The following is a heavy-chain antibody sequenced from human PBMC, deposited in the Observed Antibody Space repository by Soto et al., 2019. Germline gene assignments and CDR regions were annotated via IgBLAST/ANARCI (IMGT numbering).Heavy chain of an antibody. CDR3: AKNETNRHWFHT. CDR2: IYYIGTT. CDR1: GGSISNGFYY. J-gene: IGHJ5*02. V-gene: IGHV4-31*03. Sequence: ASETLSLTCTVSGGSISNGFYYWSWIRQLPGKGLEWIGNIYYIGTTSYNPSLKSRATISIDTSKNQFSLKLRSVVAADTAMYYCAKNETNRHWFHTWGQGTPVT.